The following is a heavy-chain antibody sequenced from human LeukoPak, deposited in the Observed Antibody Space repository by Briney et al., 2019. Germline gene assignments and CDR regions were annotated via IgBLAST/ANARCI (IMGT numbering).Heavy chain of an antibody. V-gene: IGHV3-48*01. Sequence: HPGGSLRLSCAASGFTFSSYSMNWVRQAPGKGLEWVSYISSSSSTIYYADSVKGRFTISRDNSKNTLYLQMNSLRAEDTAVYYCARDGYVDYYYYMDVWGKGTTVTVSS. CDR3: ARDGYVDYYYYMDV. CDR2: ISSSSSTI. D-gene: IGHD5-18*01. CDR1: GFTFSSYS. J-gene: IGHJ6*03.